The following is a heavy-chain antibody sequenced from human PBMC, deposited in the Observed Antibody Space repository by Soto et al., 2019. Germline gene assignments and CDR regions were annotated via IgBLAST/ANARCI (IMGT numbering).Heavy chain of an antibody. CDR2: VSYDGTKQ. V-gene: IGHV3-30-3*01. CDR1: GFTFSHYA. D-gene: IGHD3-22*01. Sequence: QVQLVESGGGVVQPGRSLRVSCAASGFTFSHYAMHWVRQAPGKGLEWVAVVSYDGTKQFYADSVKGRFTISRGSSKSTLYLQMNNLRDEDTAVYFCASDRVYYYDSSGYYNFDFWGQGTLVTVSS. J-gene: IGHJ4*02. CDR3: ASDRVYYYDSSGYYNFDF.